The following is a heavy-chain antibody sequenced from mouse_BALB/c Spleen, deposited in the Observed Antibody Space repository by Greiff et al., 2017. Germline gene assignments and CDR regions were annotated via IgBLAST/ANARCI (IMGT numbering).Heavy chain of an antibody. J-gene: IGHJ3*01. D-gene: IGHD2-4*01. CDR1: GFNIKDYY. CDR3: DRGGFSDYDGGFAY. CDR2: IDPENGNT. Sequence: EVQLQQSGAELVRPGALVKLSCKASGFNIKDYYMHWVKQRPEQGLEWIGWIDPENGNTIYDPKFQGKASITADTSSNTAYLQLSSLTSEDTAVYYCDRGGFSDYDGGFAYWGQGTLVTVSA. V-gene: IGHV14-1*02.